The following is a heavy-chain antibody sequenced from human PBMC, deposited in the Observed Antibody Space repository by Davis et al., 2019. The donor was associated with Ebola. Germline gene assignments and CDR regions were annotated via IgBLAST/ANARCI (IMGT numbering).Heavy chain of an antibody. D-gene: IGHD6-6*01. CDR1: GFTFSSYA. CDR3: AKAARPYYFDY. J-gene: IGHJ4*02. Sequence: GESLKISCAASGFTFSSYAMHWVRQAPGKGLEWVAVISYDGSNKYYADSVKGRFTISRDNSKNTLYLQMNSLRAEDTAVYYCAKAARPYYFDYWGQGTLVTVSS. CDR2: ISYDGSNK. V-gene: IGHV3-30-3*01.